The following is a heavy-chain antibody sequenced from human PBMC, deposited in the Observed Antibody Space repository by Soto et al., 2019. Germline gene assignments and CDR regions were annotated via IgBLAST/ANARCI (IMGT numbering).Heavy chain of an antibody. Sequence: GGSLRLSCAASGFTFSSYAMHWVRQAPGKGLEWVAVISYDGSNKYYADSVKGRFTISRDNSKNTLYLQMNSLRAEDTAVYYCARVEIAVATTYYYYGMDVWGQGTTVTVSS. CDR2: ISYDGSNK. D-gene: IGHD6-19*01. V-gene: IGHV3-30-3*01. J-gene: IGHJ6*02. CDR1: GFTFSSYA. CDR3: ARVEIAVATTYYYYGMDV.